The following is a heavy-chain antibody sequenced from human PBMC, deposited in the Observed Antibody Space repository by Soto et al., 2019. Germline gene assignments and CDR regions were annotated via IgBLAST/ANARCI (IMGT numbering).Heavy chain of an antibody. CDR1: GFTFSSYA. CDR3: AKANTVAGTFYYYYGMDV. CDR2: ISGSGGST. D-gene: IGHD6-19*01. V-gene: IGHV3-23*01. Sequence: PGGSLRLSCAASGFTFSSYAMSWVRQAPGKGLEWVSAISGSGGSTYYADSVKGRFTISRDNSKNTLYLQMNSLRAEDTAVYYCAKANTVAGTFYYYYGMDVWGQGTTVTVSS. J-gene: IGHJ6*02.